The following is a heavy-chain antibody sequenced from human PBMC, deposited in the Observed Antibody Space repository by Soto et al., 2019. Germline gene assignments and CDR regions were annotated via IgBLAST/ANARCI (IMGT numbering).Heavy chain of an antibody. CDR1: GFTFSDHA. Sequence: EVQLLESGGGLVQPGGSLRLSCATSGFTFSDHAIHWVRQAPGEGLEWVSGVRGDFVTTPYADSVKGRFTISRDNSKNTLYLQMNSLRAEDTAIYYCVKEGKMEVEGLDFWGQGTLVTVSS. CDR2: VRGDFVTT. D-gene: IGHD1-1*01. CDR3: VKEGKMEVEGLDF. V-gene: IGHV3-23*01. J-gene: IGHJ4*02.